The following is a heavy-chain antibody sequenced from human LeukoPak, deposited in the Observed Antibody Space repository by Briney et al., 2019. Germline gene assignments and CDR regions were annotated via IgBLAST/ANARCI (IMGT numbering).Heavy chain of an antibody. CDR2: ISSSSSTI. D-gene: IGHD6-13*01. CDR3: ARDMWVAAAGLTAFDY. CDR1: GFTFRSYS. J-gene: IGHJ4*02. V-gene: IGHV3-48*04. Sequence: PGGPLRLSCAAPGFTFRSYSMKWVRQAPGKGLEWVSYISSSSSTIYYADSVKGRFTISRDNAKNSLYLQMNSLRADDTAVYYCARDMWVAAAGLTAFDYWGQGTLVTVSS.